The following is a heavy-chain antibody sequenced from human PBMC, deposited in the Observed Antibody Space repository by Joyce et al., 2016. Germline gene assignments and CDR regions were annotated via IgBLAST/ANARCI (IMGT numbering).Heavy chain of an antibody. J-gene: IGHJ4*02. D-gene: IGHD6-13*01. CDR1: GFTFRSHS. CDR3: ATAYGSSWFDLYYFDH. V-gene: IGHV3-21*01. Sequence: EVQLVESGGGLVKPGGSLRLSCAASGFTFRSHSMNWVRQATGKGLEWVAYISRSSEYIYYADSVKGRFTISRDNAKNSVYLQMNSLRAEDTAVYYCATAYGSSWFDLYYFDHWGQGTLLSVSS. CDR2: ISRSSEYI.